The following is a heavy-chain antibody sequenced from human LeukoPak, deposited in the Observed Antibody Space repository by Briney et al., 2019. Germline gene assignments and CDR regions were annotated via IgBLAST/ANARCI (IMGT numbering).Heavy chain of an antibody. Sequence: PSETLSLTCTVSGGSISSGYYWGWIRQPPGKGLEWIGSIYHSGSTYYNPSLKSRVTISVDTSKNQFSLKLSSVTAADTAVYYCARGPTYYYDSSGYYFDYWGQGTLVTVSS. D-gene: IGHD3-22*01. J-gene: IGHJ4*02. V-gene: IGHV4-38-2*02. CDR1: GGSISSGYY. CDR2: IYHSGST. CDR3: ARGPTYYYDSSGYYFDY.